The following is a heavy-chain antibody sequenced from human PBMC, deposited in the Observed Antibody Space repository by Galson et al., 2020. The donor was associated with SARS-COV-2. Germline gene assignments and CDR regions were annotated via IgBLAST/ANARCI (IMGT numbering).Heavy chain of an antibody. CDR2: ISTSSSYT. V-gene: IGHV3-21*01. J-gene: IGHJ6*02. D-gene: IGHD5-18*01. Sequence: NSGGSLRLSCAASGFPFSTYSMNWVRLAPGKGLEWVSSISTSSSYTYYVGSVKGRFSISRDNPRNSLYLQMNSLRAEDTAVYYCARDEGIRGYNYGRLYYGMDVWGQGTTVTVSS. CDR1: GFPFSTYS. CDR3: ARDEGIRGYNYGRLYYGMDV.